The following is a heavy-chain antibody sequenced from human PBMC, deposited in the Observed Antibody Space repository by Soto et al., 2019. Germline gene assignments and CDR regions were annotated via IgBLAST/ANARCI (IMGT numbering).Heavy chain of an antibody. CDR1: GGSISSHH. CDR2: IYYSGRA. J-gene: IGHJ6*02. Sequence: QVQMQESGPGLVKPSETLSLTCTVSGGSISSHHWSWIRQSPGKGLEWIGYIYYSGRANNNPSLKSRVTISMATSKNQFSLKLTSVTAAATAVYYCARWNVSRYFGFQPSGGMDVWGQGTTVTVSS. V-gene: IGHV4-59*11. D-gene: IGHD3-9*01. CDR3: ARWNVSRYFGFQPSGGMDV.